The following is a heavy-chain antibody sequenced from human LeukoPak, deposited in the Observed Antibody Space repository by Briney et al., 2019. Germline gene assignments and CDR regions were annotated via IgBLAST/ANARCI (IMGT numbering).Heavy chain of an antibody. CDR2: IYYLGST. Sequence: SETLSLTCTVSGGSISSYYWSWIRQPPGKGLEWVGHIYYLGSTNYNPSLKSRVTISIDTSKNYFSLKLNSVIAADTAVYYCARSHGGGSLPDYWGQGTLVTVSS. CDR1: GGSISSYY. V-gene: IGHV4-59*01. D-gene: IGHD1-26*01. CDR3: ARSHGGGSLPDY. J-gene: IGHJ4*02.